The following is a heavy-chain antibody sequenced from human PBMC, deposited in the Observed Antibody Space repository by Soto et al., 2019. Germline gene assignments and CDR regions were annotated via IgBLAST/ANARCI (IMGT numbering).Heavy chain of an antibody. D-gene: IGHD2-2*01. Sequence: QVQLMQSGAEEKKPGASVKVSCKASGYTFTTYAMHWVRQAPGQRLEWMGWINAGNGNTKYSQKFQDRVTITRDTSASTAYMEVSSLRSEDTAVYYCARETIVLVPADNYYYYYGMDIWGQGTTLTVSS. CDR1: GYTFTTYA. CDR3: ARETIVLVPADNYYYYYGMDI. J-gene: IGHJ6*02. CDR2: INAGNGNT. V-gene: IGHV1-3*05.